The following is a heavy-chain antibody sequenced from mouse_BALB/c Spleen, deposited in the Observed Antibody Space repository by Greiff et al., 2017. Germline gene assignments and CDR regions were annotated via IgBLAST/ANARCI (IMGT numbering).Heavy chain of an antibody. D-gene: IGHD4-1*01. J-gene: IGHJ2*01. CDR2: IYPGDGDT. CDR3: AGEELTGTFDY. CDR1: GYAFSSSW. Sequence: QVQLQQSGPELVKPGASVKISCKASGYAFSSSWMNWVKQRPGQGLEWIGRIYPGDGDTNYNGKFKGKATLTADKSSSTAYMQLSSLTSVDSAVYFCAGEELTGTFDYWGQGTTLTVSS. V-gene: IGHV1-82*01.